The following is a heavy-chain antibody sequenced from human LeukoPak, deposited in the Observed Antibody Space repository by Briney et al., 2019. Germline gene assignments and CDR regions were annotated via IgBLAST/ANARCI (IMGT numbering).Heavy chain of an antibody. V-gene: IGHV1-2*02. CDR1: GYTFTGYY. D-gene: IGHD3-10*01. CDR2: INPTSGGT. CDR3: TRDRALDY. Sequence: ASVKLSFKASGYTFTGYYMHWVRQAPRQGLERTGGINPTSGGTNYAQKCQGRVPMTRDTSISTAYLELTRLRSDDPAVYSCTRDRALDYWGQGTLVTVSS. J-gene: IGHJ4*02.